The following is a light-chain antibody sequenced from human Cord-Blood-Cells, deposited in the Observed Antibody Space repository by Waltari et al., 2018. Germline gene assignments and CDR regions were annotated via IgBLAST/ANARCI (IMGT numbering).Light chain of an antibody. CDR3: SSYTSSSTVV. Sequence: QSALTQPASVSGSPGQSITIPCTGTSSDVGGYNYVPWYQQHPGKAPKHMIYDVSNRPSGVSNRFSGSKSGNTASLTSSGLQAEDEADYYCSSYTSSSTVVFGGGTKLTVL. V-gene: IGLV2-14*01. CDR1: SSDVGGYNY. J-gene: IGLJ2*01. CDR2: DVS.